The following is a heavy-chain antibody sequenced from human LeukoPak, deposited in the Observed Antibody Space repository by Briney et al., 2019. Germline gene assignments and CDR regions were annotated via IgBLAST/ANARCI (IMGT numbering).Heavy chain of an antibody. D-gene: IGHD2-15*01. CDR2: VYYTGST. CDR1: GGSVNNYY. CDR3: ARQKKGLQRVDTGFDS. V-gene: IGHV4-59*02. J-gene: IGHJ4*02. Sequence: SETLSLTCTVSGGSVNNYYWFWIRQLPGKGLEYIGYVYYTGSTDYNPSLESRVTISVDTSKNQFSLKLRSVTAADTATYYCARQKKGLQRVDTGFDSWGQGTLVIVSS.